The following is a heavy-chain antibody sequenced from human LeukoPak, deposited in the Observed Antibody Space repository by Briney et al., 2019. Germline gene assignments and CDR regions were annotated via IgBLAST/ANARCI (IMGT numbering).Heavy chain of an antibody. Sequence: PSETLSLTCTVSGGSISGYYWSWIRQPAGKGLEWIGRIYTSGSTNYNPSLKSRVTMSVDTSKNQFSLKLSSVTAADTAVYYCARVSYYGSGSYGRFWFDPWGQGTLVTVSS. D-gene: IGHD3-10*01. J-gene: IGHJ5*02. CDR1: GGSISGYY. CDR3: ARVSYYGSGSYGRFWFDP. CDR2: IYTSGST. V-gene: IGHV4-4*07.